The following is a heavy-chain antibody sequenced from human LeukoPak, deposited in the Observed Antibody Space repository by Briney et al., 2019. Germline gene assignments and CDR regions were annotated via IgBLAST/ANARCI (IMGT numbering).Heavy chain of an antibody. V-gene: IGHV1-2*02. D-gene: IGHD3-3*01. CDR2: INPNSGGT. J-gene: IGHJ4*02. CDR3: ARVFPPQDYDFWSGYLYYFDY. CDR1: GYTFTGYY. Sequence: ASVKVSCKASGYTFTGYYMHWVRQAPGQGLEWMGWINPNSGGTNYAQKFQGRVTMTRDTSISTAYMELSRLRSDDTAVYYCARVFPPQDYDFWSGYLYYFDYWGQGTLVTVSS.